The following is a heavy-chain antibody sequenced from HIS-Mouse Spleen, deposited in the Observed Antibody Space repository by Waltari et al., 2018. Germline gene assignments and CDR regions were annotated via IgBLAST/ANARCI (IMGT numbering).Heavy chain of an antibody. Sequence: LVESGGGVVQPGRSLRLSCAASGFTFSSYAMHWVHQAPGKGLEWVAVISYDGSNKYYADSVKGRFTISRDNSKNTLYLQMNSLRAEDTAVYYCARGASGSGSQWYFDYWGQGTLVTVSS. CDR1: GFTFSSYA. D-gene: IGHD3-10*01. CDR3: ARGASGSGSQWYFDY. J-gene: IGHJ4*02. V-gene: IGHV3-30*04. CDR2: ISYDGSNK.